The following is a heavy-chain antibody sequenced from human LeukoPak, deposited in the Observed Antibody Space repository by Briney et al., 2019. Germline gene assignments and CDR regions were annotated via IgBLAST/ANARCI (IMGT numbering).Heavy chain of an antibody. D-gene: IGHD6-19*01. V-gene: IGHV3-43*01. J-gene: IGHJ5*02. CDR2: ISWDGGST. CDR3: AKGHSSGWANWFDP. Sequence: PGGSLRLSCAASGFTFDDYTMHWVRQAPGKGLEEVSLISWDGGSTYYADSVKGRFTISRDNSKNSLYLQMNSLRTEDTALYYCAKGHSSGWANWFDPWGQGTLVTVSS. CDR1: GFTFDDYT.